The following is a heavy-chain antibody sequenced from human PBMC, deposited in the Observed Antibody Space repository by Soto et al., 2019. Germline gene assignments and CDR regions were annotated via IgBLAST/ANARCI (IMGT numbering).Heavy chain of an antibody. CDR2: ISAYNGNT. CDR3: ARAPSYDPRYPHFDY. V-gene: IGHV1-18*01. D-gene: IGHD3-3*01. J-gene: IGHJ4*02. CDR1: GYTFTSYG. Sequence: GASVKVSCKASGYTFTSYGISWVRQAPGQGLEWMGWISAYNGNTNYAQKLQGRVTMTTDTSTSTAYMELRSLRSDDTAVYYCARAPSYDPRYPHFDYWGQGTLVTVSS.